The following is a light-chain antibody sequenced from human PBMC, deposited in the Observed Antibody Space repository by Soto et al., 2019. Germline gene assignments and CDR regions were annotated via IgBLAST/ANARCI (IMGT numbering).Light chain of an antibody. Sequence: EIVLTQSSATLSLSPGERATLSCRASQSVTSNALAWYQQKPGQAPRLLIYGVSSRATGIPDRFSGSGSGTDFTLTISSLEPEDFAVYYCQQRSKWPRTFGGGTKVEIK. CDR3: QQRSKWPRT. CDR2: GVS. V-gene: IGKV3-11*01. CDR1: QSVTSN. J-gene: IGKJ4*01.